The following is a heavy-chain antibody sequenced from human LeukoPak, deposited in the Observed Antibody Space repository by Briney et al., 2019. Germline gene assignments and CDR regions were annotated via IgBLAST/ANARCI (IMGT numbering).Heavy chain of an antibody. V-gene: IGHV3-21*01. D-gene: IGHD3-22*01. Sequence: PWGSLRLSCAASGFSFSTYSMNWVRQAPGKGPEWVSSISSSSGDIYYGDSVKGRFTISRDNAKNSLYLQMNSLRVEDTAVYFCTVDTDYFEGFGFPRPALNDYWGQGTLVAVSS. CDR3: TVDTDYFEGFGFPRPALNDY. CDR2: ISSSSGDI. J-gene: IGHJ4*02. CDR1: GFSFSTYS.